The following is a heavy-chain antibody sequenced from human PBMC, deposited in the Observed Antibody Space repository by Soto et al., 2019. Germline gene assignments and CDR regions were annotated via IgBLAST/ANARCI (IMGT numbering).Heavy chain of an antibody. CDR2: ISGSGGST. V-gene: IGHV3-23*01. D-gene: IGHD4-17*01. CDR3: ANFDYGDYDFKAFDS. J-gene: IGHJ3*02. CDR1: GFTFSSYA. Sequence: EVQLLESGGGLVQPGGSLRLSCAASGFTFSSYAMSWVRQAPGTGLEWVSAISGSGGSTYYADSVQGWFTISRDNSKNALYLQMNSRRAEDTAVYYCANFDYGDYDFKAFDSWGQGTMVTFAS.